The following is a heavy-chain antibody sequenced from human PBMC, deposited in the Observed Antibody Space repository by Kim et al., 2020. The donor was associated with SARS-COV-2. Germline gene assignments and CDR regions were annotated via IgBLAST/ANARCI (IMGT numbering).Heavy chain of an antibody. CDR2: ISYDGSNK. CDR1: GFTFSSYG. D-gene: IGHD3-3*01. CDR3: AKDHTEWGYYDFWSGYLYGMDV. V-gene: IGHV3-30*18. Sequence: GGSLRLSCAASGFTFSSYGMHWVRQAPGKGLEWVAVISYDGSNKYYADSVKGRFTISRDNSKNTLYLQMNSLRAEDTAVYYCAKDHTEWGYYDFWSGYLYGMDVWGQGTTVTVSS. J-gene: IGHJ6*02.